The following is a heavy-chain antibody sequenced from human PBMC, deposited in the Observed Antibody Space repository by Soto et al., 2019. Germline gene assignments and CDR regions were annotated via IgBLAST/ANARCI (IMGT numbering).Heavy chain of an antibody. Sequence: QVQLVESGGGVVQPGRSLRLSCAASGFTFSSYGMHWVRQAPGKGLEWVAVISYDGSNKYYADSVKGRFTIPRDNSKNTLYLQMNSLRAEDTAVYYCAKDLLGPGRAYGIDVWGQGTTVTVSS. V-gene: IGHV3-30*18. CDR3: AKDLLGPGRAYGIDV. J-gene: IGHJ6*02. D-gene: IGHD7-27*01. CDR2: ISYDGSNK. CDR1: GFTFSSYG.